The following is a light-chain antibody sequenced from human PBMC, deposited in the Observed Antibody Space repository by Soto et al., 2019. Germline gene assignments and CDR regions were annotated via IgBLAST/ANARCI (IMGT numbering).Light chain of an antibody. Sequence: DIVLTQSPATLSLSPGERASLSCRASQSVGNSLAWYQQKPGQPPRLLIYDASNRATGIPARFSGSGSVTHFTVSISSLDPDDFAVYYCQQRTIWPRLTFGGGPKVEIK. V-gene: IGKV3-11*01. CDR1: QSVGNS. CDR2: DAS. J-gene: IGKJ4*02. CDR3: QQRTIWPRLT.